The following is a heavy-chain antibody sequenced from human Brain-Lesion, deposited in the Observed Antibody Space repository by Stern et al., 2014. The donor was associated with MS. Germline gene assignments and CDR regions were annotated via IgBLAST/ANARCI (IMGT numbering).Heavy chain of an antibody. J-gene: IGHJ4*02. V-gene: IGHV3-11*01. CDR1: GFTFSDSY. CDR3: AMYGDSPFDY. Sequence: VQLVESGGGLVKPGGSLRLSCAASGFTFSDSYMSWIRQAPGKGLEWVSYISRSGGVIYYAESVKGRFTISRDNAKSSLYLQMSSLRVEDSAVYYCAMYGDSPFDYWGQGTLVTVSS. CDR2: ISRSGGVI. D-gene: IGHD4-17*01.